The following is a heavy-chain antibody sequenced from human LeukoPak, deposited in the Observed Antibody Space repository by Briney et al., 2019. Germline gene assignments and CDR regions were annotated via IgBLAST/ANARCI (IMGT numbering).Heavy chain of an antibody. CDR2: IYYSGST. CDR3: GXGAXGYXSSTSCYAEDY. J-gene: IGHJ4*02. V-gene: IGHV4-59*11. D-gene: IGHD2-2*01. Sequence: SETLSLTCTVSGGSISSHYWSWIRQPPGKGLEWIGYIYYSGSTNYNPSLKSRVTISVNTSKNQFSLKLNSVTAADTAVYYCGXGAXGYXSSTSCYAEDYWGQGTLVTVSS. CDR1: GGSISSHY.